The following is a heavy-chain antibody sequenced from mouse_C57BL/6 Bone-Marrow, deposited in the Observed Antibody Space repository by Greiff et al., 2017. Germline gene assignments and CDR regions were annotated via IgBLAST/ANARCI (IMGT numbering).Heavy chain of an antibody. CDR2: IDPEDGDT. CDR1: GFNIKDYY. Sequence: VQLQQSGAELVRPGASVKLSCTASGFNIKDYYMHWVKQRPEQGLEWIGRIDPEDGDTEYAPKFQGKATMPAATASNTASLQLTSLTSEDTAVYYCTTAQATLNYWGQGTTLTVSS. CDR3: TTAQATLNY. V-gene: IGHV14-1*01. J-gene: IGHJ2*01. D-gene: IGHD3-2*02.